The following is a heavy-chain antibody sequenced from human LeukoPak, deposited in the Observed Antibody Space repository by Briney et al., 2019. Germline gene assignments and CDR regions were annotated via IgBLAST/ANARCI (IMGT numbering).Heavy chain of an antibody. CDR1: GFTFSDYA. V-gene: IGHV3-23*01. D-gene: IGHD6-19*01. CDR3: AKGSFSGWPYYFDY. Sequence: GGSLRPSCAASGFTFSDYAMAWLRQAPGKGLEWVSAITGSGGSTYYTDSVKGRFTISRDNSKSTLYLQMNSLRAEDTAVYYCAKGSFSGWPYYFDYWGQGTLVTVSS. J-gene: IGHJ4*02. CDR2: ITGSGGST.